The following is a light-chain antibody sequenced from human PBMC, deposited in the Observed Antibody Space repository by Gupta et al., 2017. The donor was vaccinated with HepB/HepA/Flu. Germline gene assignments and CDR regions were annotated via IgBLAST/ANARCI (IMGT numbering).Light chain of an antibody. CDR2: QVS. CDR1: QSLAYSDGNTY. J-gene: IGKJ5*01. Sequence: VVTQSPLSLPVTLGQPASISCKSSQSLAYSDGNTYLNWLQQRPGQSPRRLIYQVSNRDSGGPDRFSGSGSGTDFTLRISRVEAEDVGVYYCMEGIYWAFGQGTRLEIK. CDR3: MEGIYWA. V-gene: IGKV2-30*01.